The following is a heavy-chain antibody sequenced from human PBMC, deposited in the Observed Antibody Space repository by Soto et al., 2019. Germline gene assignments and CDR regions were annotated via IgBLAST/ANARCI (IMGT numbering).Heavy chain of an antibody. D-gene: IGHD3-3*01. Sequence: GGSLRLSCAASGFSFSKAWMSWVRLTPGKGLEWVGRIKNKTDGGITDYPAPVRDRFTISRDDSRSTLYLQMNSLKTEDTAVYYCITDQYYDFWSGYHFDFWGQGTLVTVSS. CDR3: ITDQYYDFWSGYHFDF. J-gene: IGHJ4*02. V-gene: IGHV3-15*01. CDR2: IKNKTDGGIT. CDR1: GFSFSKAW.